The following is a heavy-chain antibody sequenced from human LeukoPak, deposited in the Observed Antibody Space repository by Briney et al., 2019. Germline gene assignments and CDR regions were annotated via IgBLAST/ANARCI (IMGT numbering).Heavy chain of an antibody. CDR3: ARVHSSGYYVDWYFDL. Sequence: NPSETLSLTCTVSGGSISSGSYYWSWIRQPPGKGLEWIGYIYYSGSTNYNPSLKSRVTISVDTSKNQFSLKLSSVTAADTAVYYCARVHSSGYYVDWYFDLWGRGTLVTVSS. V-gene: IGHV4-61*01. D-gene: IGHD3-22*01. CDR2: IYYSGST. CDR1: GGSISSGSYY. J-gene: IGHJ2*01.